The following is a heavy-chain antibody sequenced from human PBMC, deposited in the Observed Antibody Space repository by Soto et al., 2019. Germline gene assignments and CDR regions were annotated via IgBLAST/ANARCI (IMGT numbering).Heavy chain of an antibody. CDR3: LRRTDSLKSYAFDG. CDR1: RYSFDNYW. D-gene: IGHD3-22*01. V-gene: IGHV5-51*01. CDR2: VYPDDSDT. Sequence: GESLKISCQGSRYSFDNYWIAWVRQMPGKGLEWMGIVYPDDSDTRYSPSFQGQVTISADKSISTAYLQWSSLKASDTAVYYCLRRTDSLKSYAFDGRAQRTLDTGSS. J-gene: IGHJ3*01.